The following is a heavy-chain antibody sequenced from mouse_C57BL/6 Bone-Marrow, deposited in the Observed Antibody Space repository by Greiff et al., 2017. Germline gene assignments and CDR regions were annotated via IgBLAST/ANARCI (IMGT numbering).Heavy chain of an antibody. CDR1: GYTFTDYY. V-gene: IGHV1-76*01. CDR3: ARYATGIDYAYAMDY. J-gene: IGHJ4*01. Sequence: VQLQQSGAELVRPGASVKLSCKASGYTFTDYYINWVKQRPGQGLEWIARIYPGSGNTYYNEKFKGKATLTAEKYSSTAYMQLSSLTSEDSAVYFCARYATGIDYAYAMDYWGQGTSVTVSS. CDR2: IYPGSGNT. D-gene: IGHD2-4*01.